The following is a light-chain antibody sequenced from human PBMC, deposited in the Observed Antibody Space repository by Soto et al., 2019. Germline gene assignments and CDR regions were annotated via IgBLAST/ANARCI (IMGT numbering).Light chain of an antibody. CDR2: GNT. V-gene: IGLV1-40*01. CDR1: SSNIGAGYD. Sequence: QSVLTQPPSVSGAPGQWVTISCTGSSSNIGAGYDVHWYQQLPGRAPKLLIYGNTNRPSGVPDRFSGSKSGTSAPLAITGLQAEDEADYYCLSFDSSLSVVFGGGTKLTVL. CDR3: LSFDSSLSVV. J-gene: IGLJ2*01.